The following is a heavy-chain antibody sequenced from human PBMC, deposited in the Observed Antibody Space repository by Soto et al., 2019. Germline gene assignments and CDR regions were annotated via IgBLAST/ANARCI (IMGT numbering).Heavy chain of an antibody. Sequence: QVQLVQSGAEVKKPGASVKVSCKASGYTFINYGISWVRQAPGQGLEWMGWINTYNGNTNYAKKFQGRVTMTTDTSTSTAYRELRSLRSDDTAVYHCARDPVGPAGFDPWGQGTLVTVSS. D-gene: IGHD1-26*01. CDR3: ARDPVGPAGFDP. J-gene: IGHJ5*02. CDR2: INTYNGNT. V-gene: IGHV1-18*01. CDR1: GYTFINYG.